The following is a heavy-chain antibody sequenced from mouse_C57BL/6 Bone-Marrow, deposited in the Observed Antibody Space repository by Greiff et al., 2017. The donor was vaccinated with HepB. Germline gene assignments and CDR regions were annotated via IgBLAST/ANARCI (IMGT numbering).Heavy chain of an antibody. V-gene: IGHV1-7*01. J-gene: IGHJ2*01. D-gene: IGHD1-1*01. CDR2: INPSSGYT. Sequence: VQLQQSGAELAKPGASVKLSCKASGYTFTSYWMHWVKQRPGQGLEWIGYINPSSGYTKYNQKFKDKATLTADKSSITAYMQLSSLTYEDSAVYYCAMAYYGSREVDYWGQGTTLTVSS. CDR3: AMAYYGSREVDY. CDR1: GYTFTSYW.